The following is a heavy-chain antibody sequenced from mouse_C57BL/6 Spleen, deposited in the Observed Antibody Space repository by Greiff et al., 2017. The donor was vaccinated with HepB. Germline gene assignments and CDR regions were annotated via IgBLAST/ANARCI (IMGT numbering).Heavy chain of an antibody. CDR1: GYTFTSYW. V-gene: IGHV1-5*01. J-gene: IGHJ3*01. D-gene: IGHD2-4*01. CDR2: IYPGNSDT. CDR3: TRINYDYDEDWFAY. Sequence: EVQLQQSGTVLARPGASVKMSCKTSGYTFTSYWMHWVKQRPGQGLEWIGAIYPGNSDTSYNQKFKGKAKLTAVTSASTAYMELSSLTNEDSAVYYCTRINYDYDEDWFAYWGQWTLVTVSA.